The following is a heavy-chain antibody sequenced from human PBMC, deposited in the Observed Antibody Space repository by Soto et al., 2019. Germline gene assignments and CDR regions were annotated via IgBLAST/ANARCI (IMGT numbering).Heavy chain of an antibody. V-gene: IGHV1-69*13. CDR1: GGTFSSYA. D-gene: IGHD3-3*01. CDR2: IIPIFGTA. J-gene: IGHJ4*02. CDR3: ARVGNDFWSGYYTGPMEY. Sequence: ASLKVSCKASGGTFSSYAISWVRQAPGQGLEWMGGIIPIFGTANYAQKFQGRVTITADESTSTAYMELSSLRSEDTAVYYCARVGNDFWSGYYTGPMEYWGQGTLVTVSS.